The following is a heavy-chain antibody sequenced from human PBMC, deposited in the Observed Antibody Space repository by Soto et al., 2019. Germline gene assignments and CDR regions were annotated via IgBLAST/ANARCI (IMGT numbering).Heavy chain of an antibody. J-gene: IGHJ5*02. D-gene: IGHD3-3*01. Sequence: SATLYLTCIVSGGTISCYYWTWIRQPAGKGLEWIGRIYISGNTKYNPSLQGRVTMSLDTSNNQFPLRLTSVTAAYTAVYYCARGQRFSDWFDPWGQGTLVTVSS. V-gene: IGHV4-4*07. CDR1: GGTISCYY. CDR2: IYISGNT. CDR3: ARGQRFSDWFDP.